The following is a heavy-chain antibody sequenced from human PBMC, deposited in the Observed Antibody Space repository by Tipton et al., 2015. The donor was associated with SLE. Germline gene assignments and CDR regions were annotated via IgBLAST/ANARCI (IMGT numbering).Heavy chain of an antibody. D-gene: IGHD2-2*01. CDR3: ARGVKYCSSTSCYQGDFWYFDL. J-gene: IGHJ2*01. Sequence: LRLSCAVYGGSFSGYYWGWIRQPPGKGLEWIGSIYYSGSTYYNPSLKSRVTISVDTSKNQFSLKLSSVTAADTAVYYCARGVKYCSSTSCYQGDFWYFDLWGRGTLVTVSS. CDR2: IYYSGST. V-gene: IGHV4-34*01. CDR1: GGSFSGYY.